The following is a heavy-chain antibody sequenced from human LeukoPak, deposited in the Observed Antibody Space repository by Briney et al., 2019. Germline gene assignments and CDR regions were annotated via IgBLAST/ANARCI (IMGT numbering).Heavy chain of an antibody. J-gene: IGHJ4*02. Sequence: PSETLSLTCTVSGYSISSGYYWGWIRQPPGKGLEWIGSIYYSGSTYYNPSLKSRVTISVDTSKNQFSLRLSSVTAADTAVYYCARSRRSWSTFDNWGQGTLVTVSS. D-gene: IGHD6-13*01. CDR3: ARSRRSWSTFDN. V-gene: IGHV4-38-2*02. CDR1: GYSISSGYY. CDR2: IYYSGST.